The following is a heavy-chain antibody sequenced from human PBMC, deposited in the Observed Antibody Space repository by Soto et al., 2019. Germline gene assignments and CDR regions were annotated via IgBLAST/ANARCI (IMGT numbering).Heavy chain of an antibody. CDR3: AKVRPFMAARGN. CDR1: GFTFSSYA. J-gene: IGHJ4*02. Sequence: EVQLLESGGGLVQPGGSLRLSCAASGFTFSSYAMSWVRQAPGKGLEWVSAISGSGGSTYYADSVKGRFTISRDNSKNALYQKINSGRAGDTAVYYWAKVRPFMAARGNGGQGPLVPVSS. D-gene: IGHD3-10*01. V-gene: IGHV3-23*01. CDR2: ISGSGGST.